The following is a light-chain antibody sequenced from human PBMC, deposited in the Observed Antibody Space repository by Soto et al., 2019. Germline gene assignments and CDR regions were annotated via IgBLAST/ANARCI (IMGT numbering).Light chain of an antibody. V-gene: IGKV3-15*01. CDR2: GAS. CDR1: QSVSST. CDR3: QQYNKWPPSFT. Sequence: EIVMTQSPATLSVSPGERATLSCRASQSVSSTLAWYQQKPGQAPRLLIYGASTRATGIPARFSGSGYGTEFSLTLSGLQSEDFAVYYCQQYNKWPPSFTFGPGTKVDI. J-gene: IGKJ3*01.